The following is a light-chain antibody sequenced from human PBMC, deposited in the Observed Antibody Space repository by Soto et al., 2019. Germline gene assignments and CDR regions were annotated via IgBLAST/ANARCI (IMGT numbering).Light chain of an antibody. J-gene: IGLJ1*01. CDR3: SSYTSSSTYV. Sequence: QSVLTQPASVSGSPGQSITISCTGTSSDVGGYNYVSWYQQHPGKAPKLVISDVTSRPSGVSNRFSGSKSGNTASLTISGLQADDEADYYCSSYTSSSTYVFGTGTKLTVL. CDR1: SSDVGGYNY. CDR2: DVT. V-gene: IGLV2-14*03.